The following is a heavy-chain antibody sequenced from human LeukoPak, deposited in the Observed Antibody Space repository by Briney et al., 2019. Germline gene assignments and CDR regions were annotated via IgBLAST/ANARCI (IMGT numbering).Heavy chain of an antibody. D-gene: IGHD5-18*01. V-gene: IGHV3-30*18. CDR2: ISYDGSNK. J-gene: IGHJ4*02. CDR1: GFTFSSYG. Sequence: GGFLRLSCAASGFTFSSYGMHWVRQAPGKGLEWVAVISYDGSNKYYADSVKGRFTISRDNSKNTLYLQMNSLRAEDTAVYYCAKGVDTAMVTADYWGQGTLVTVSS. CDR3: AKGVDTAMVTADY.